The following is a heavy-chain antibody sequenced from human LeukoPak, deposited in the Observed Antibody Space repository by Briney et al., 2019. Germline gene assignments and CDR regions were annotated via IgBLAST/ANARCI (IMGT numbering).Heavy chain of an antibody. J-gene: IGHJ5*02. CDR2: IIPILGIA. CDR3: ARVAAPGYCSSTSCYTVDP. CDR1: GGTFSSYA. V-gene: IGHV1-69*04. D-gene: IGHD2-2*02. Sequence: ASVKVSCKASGGTFSSYAISWVRQAPGQGLEWTGRIIPILGIANYAQKFQGRVTITADKSTSTAYMELSSLRSEDTAVYYCARVAAPGYCSSTSCYTVDPWGQGTLVTVSS.